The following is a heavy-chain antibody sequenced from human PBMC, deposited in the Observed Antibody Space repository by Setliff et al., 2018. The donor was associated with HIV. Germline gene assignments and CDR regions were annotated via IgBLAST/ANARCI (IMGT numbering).Heavy chain of an antibody. CDR1: GGSINSGTYY. CDR3: ARGLWAPGLGEGAFDI. J-gene: IGHJ3*02. V-gene: IGHV4-61*09. CDR2: IHISGNT. D-gene: IGHD3-16*01. Sequence: PSETLSLTCTVSGGSINSGTYYWNWIRQPAGKGLEWIGHIHISGNTNYSPSLKSRVTISLDTSKNHFSLNLTSMTAADTAVYYCARGLWAPGLGEGAFDIWGQGTKVTVSS.